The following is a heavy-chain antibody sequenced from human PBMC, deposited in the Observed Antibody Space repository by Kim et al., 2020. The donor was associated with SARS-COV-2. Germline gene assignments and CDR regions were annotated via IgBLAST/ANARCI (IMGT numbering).Heavy chain of an antibody. V-gene: IGHV4-4*07. CDR3: TRETLIGFQAI. CDR2: VYSRGNT. Sequence: SETLSLTCTVSAGSIQSYYWGWLRQPAGKRLEWIGHVYSRGNTDFNPSLHSRVSMSADTSSNQVSLTMRSVTAADTATYYCTRETLIGFQAIWGRGIPVTVSA. J-gene: IGHJ1*01. D-gene: IGHD3-9*01. CDR1: AGSIQSYY.